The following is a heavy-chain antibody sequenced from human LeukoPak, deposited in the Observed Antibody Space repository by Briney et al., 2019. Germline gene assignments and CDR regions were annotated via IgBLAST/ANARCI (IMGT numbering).Heavy chain of an antibody. J-gene: IGHJ6*02. D-gene: IGHD3-10*01. CDR2: IYYSGST. CDR3: ARAVTMVRGVINYYYYGMDV. Sequence: PSETLSLTCTVSGGSISSSSYYWGWIRQPPGKGLERIGSIYYSGSTYYNPSLKSRVTISVDTSKNQFSLKLSSVTAADTAVYYCARAVTMVRGVINYYYYGMDVWGQGTTVTVSS. V-gene: IGHV4-39*07. CDR1: GGSISSSSYY.